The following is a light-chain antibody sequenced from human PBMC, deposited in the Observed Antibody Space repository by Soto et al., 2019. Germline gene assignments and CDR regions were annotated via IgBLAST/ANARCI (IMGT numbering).Light chain of an antibody. CDR1: QSVSSN. CDR2: GAS. J-gene: IGKJ1*01. V-gene: IGKV3-15*01. Sequence: EIVMTQSPATLSVSPGESATLSCRASQSVSSNLAWYQQKPGQAPRLLIYGASTRATGIPARVSGSRSGTEFTLTISSLQSEDFAVYYCQQYNNWPRTFGQGTKVEIK. CDR3: QQYNNWPRT.